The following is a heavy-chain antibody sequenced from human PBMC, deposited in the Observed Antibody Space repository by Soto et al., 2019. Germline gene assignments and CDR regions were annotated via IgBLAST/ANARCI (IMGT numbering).Heavy chain of an antibody. V-gene: IGHV4-4*07. CDR3: ARGPSSLYYYDSSGYYNY. CDR2: IYTSGST. D-gene: IGHD3-22*01. CDR1: GGSISSYY. J-gene: IGHJ4*02. Sequence: QVQLQESGPGLVKPSETLSLTCTVSGGSISSYYWSWIRQPAGKGLEWIGRIYTSGSTNYNPSLKSRVHMSVDTSKNQFSLKLSSMTAADTAVYYCARGPSSLYYYDSSGYYNYWGQGTLVTVSS.